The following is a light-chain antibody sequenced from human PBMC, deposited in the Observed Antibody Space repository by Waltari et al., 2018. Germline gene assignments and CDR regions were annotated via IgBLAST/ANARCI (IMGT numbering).Light chain of an antibody. Sequence: EIVLTQSPATLSLSPGERATLSCRASQSVSSYLAWYQQKPGQAPRLLIYDASQRATGIPTRFSGSGSGTDFTLTISSLEPEDFAVYYCQQRGNWPSGYTFGQGTNLEIK. CDR3: QQRGNWPSGYT. CDR1: QSVSSY. V-gene: IGKV3-11*01. J-gene: IGKJ2*01. CDR2: DAS.